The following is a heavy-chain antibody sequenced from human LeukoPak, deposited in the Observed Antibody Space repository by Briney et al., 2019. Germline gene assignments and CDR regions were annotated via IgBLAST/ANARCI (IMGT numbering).Heavy chain of an antibody. J-gene: IGHJ4*02. V-gene: IGHV3-7*01. CDR1: GFTFSSHW. Sequence: PGGSLRLSCAASGFTFSSHWMIWVRQAPGKGLEWVANIKPDGSEKYYVDSVRGRFTISRDNAKNSLYLQMNSLRAEDTAVYYCGVGRYNYGYDYWGQGTLVTVPS. CDR3: GVGRYNYGYDY. CDR2: IKPDGSEK. D-gene: IGHD5-18*01.